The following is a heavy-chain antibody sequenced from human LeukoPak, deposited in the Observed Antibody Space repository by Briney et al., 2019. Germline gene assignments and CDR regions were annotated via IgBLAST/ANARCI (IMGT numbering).Heavy chain of an antibody. V-gene: IGHV3-30*18. CDR2: ISYDGSNK. CDR1: GFTFSSYG. CDR3: VKFTILDGFDY. Sequence: GGSLRLSCAASGFTFSSYGMHWVRQAPGKGLEWVAVISYDGSNKYYADSVKGRFTISRDNSKNTLYLQMNSLRAEDTAVYYCVKFTILDGFDYWGQGTLVTVSS. J-gene: IGHJ4*02. D-gene: IGHD3-3*01.